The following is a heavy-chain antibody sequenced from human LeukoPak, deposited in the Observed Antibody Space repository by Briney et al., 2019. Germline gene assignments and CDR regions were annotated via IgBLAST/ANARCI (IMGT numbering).Heavy chain of an antibody. CDR1: GGSFSGYY. V-gene: IGHV4-34*01. J-gene: IGHJ5*02. Sequence: SETLSLTCAVYGGSFSGYYWSWIRQPPGKGLEWIGEINHSGSTNYNPSLKSRVTISVDTSKKQFSLKLSSVTAADTAVYYCARGGIADLNWFDPWGQGTLVTVSS. CDR2: INHSGST. CDR3: ARGGIADLNWFDP. D-gene: IGHD6-13*01.